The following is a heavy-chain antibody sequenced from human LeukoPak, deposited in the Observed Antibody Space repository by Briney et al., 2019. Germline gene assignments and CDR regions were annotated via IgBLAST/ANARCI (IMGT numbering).Heavy chain of an antibody. J-gene: IGHJ4*02. Sequence: GGSLRLSCAASGFSFESYWMAWVRQAPGKGLEWVSSISSSSSYIYYADSVKGRFTISRDNAKNSLYLQMNSLRAEDTAVYYCARSYCSSTSCHHESVFDYWGQGTLVTVSS. CDR3: ARSYCSSTSCHHESVFDY. CDR2: ISSSSSYI. D-gene: IGHD2-2*01. CDR1: GFSFESYW. V-gene: IGHV3-21*01.